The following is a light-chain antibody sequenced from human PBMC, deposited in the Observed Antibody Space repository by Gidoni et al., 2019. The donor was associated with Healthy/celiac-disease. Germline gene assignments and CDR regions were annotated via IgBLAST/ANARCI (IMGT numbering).Light chain of an antibody. V-gene: IGKV4-1*01. J-gene: IGKJ1*01. CDR3: QQYYSTPLT. CDR2: WAS. Sequence: DIVMTQSPDSLAVSLGERATINCKSSQSVLYSSNNKNYLACYQQKPGQPPKLLIYWASTRQSGVPDRFSGSGSVTDFTLTISSLQAEDVAVYYCQQYYSTPLTFXQXTKVEIK. CDR1: QSVLYSSNNKNY.